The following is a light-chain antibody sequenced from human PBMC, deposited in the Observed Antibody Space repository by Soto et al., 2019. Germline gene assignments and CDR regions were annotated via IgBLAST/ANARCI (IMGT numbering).Light chain of an antibody. CDR1: QSISTY. V-gene: IGKV1-39*01. CDR3: QQTYTTLWT. CDR2: TAS. Sequence: DIQMTQSPSSLSASVGDRVTLTCRASQSISTYVNWYQHKPGKAPKLLIHTASSLQSGVPSRFSGSGSGTDFTLTISSLQPEDFATYYCQQTYTTLWTFGQGTKVDIK. J-gene: IGKJ1*01.